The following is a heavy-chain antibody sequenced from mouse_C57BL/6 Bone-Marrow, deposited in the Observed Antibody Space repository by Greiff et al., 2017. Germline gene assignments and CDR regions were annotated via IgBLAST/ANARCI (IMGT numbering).Heavy chain of an antibody. CDR2: LYPRRGNT. V-gene: IGHV1-81*01. Sequence: VQLQQSGAELARPGASVKLSCTASGYTFTSYGISWVKQRTGQGLEWIGELYPRRGNTYYHEKFKGKATLTADKSSSTAYMELRRLTAEDSAGYCWARGAVYYGNFAWFAYWGRGTLVTGSA. CDR3: ARGAVYYGNFAWFAY. D-gene: IGHD2-1*01. CDR1: GYTFTSYG. J-gene: IGHJ3*01.